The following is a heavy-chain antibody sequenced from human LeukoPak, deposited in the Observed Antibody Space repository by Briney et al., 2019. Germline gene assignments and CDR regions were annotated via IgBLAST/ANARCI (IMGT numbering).Heavy chain of an antibody. V-gene: IGHV3-11*06. J-gene: IGHJ4*02. Sequence: GGSLRLSCAASGFTFSDYYMSWIRQAPGKGLEWVSSISRTSIYIYYADSVKGRFTISRDNAKNSLYLQMNSLRAEDTAVYYCARALYDSSGYYSHFDYWGQGTLVTVSS. D-gene: IGHD3-22*01. CDR1: GFTFSDYY. CDR3: ARALYDSSGYYSHFDY. CDR2: ISRTSIYI.